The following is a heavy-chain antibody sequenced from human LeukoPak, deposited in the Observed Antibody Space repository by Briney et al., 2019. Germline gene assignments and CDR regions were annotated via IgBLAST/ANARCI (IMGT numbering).Heavy chain of an antibody. V-gene: IGHV3-74*01. CDR3: ARSGWPYYFDY. D-gene: IGHD6-25*01. CDR1: GFTLSNYW. Sequence: GGSLRLSCAASGFTLSNYWMHWVRQAPGKGLVWVSRLHSDGTSTSYADSVRGRFTISRDNARNTLYLQMNTLRAEDTAVYYCARSGWPYYFDYWGQGTLVTVSS. CDR2: LHSDGTST. J-gene: IGHJ4*02.